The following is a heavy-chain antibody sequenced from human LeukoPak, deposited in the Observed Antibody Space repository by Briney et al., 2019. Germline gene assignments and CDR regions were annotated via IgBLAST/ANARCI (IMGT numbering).Heavy chain of an antibody. CDR3: ARGLTYNWFDP. CDR2: ISGSGGST. D-gene: IGHD2-21*01. V-gene: IGHV3-23*01. J-gene: IGHJ5*02. CDR1: GFTFSSYA. Sequence: GGSLRLSCAASGFTFSSYAMSWVRQAPGKGLEWVSAISGSGGSTYYADSVKGRFTISRDNAKNTLYLQMNSLRAEDTAVYYCARGLTYNWFDPWGQGTLVTVSS.